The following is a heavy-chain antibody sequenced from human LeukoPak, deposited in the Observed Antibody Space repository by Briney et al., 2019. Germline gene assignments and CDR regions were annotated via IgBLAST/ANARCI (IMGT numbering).Heavy chain of an antibody. CDR1: GFTFSTYW. V-gene: IGHV3-74*01. CDR3: AREGTGSYMDV. J-gene: IGHJ6*03. CDR2: IYTDGTST. Sequence: GGSLRLSCAASGFTFSTYWMHWVRQAPGKGLVWVARIYTDGTSTDYADSVVKGRFTISRDNAKNTLYLQVNSLRVEDTAVYYCAREGTGSYMDVWGKGTTVTVSS. D-gene: IGHD1/OR15-1a*01.